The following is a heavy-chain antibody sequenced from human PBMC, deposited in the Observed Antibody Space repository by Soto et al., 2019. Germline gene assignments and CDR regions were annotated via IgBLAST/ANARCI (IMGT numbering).Heavy chain of an antibody. CDR2: ISAYNGNT. CDR1: GYTFTSHG. Sequence: ASVKVSCKASGYTFTSHGISWVRQAPGQGLEWMGWISAYNGNTNYAQKLQGRVTMTTDTSTSTAYMELRSLRSDDTAVYYCARGSSRYDFWSGYQDNWFDPWGQGTLVTVSS. J-gene: IGHJ5*02. D-gene: IGHD3-3*01. CDR3: ARGSSRYDFWSGYQDNWFDP. V-gene: IGHV1-18*01.